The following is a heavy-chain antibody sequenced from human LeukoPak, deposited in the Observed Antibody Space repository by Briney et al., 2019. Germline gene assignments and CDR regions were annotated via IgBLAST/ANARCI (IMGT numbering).Heavy chain of an antibody. Sequence: GGSLGLSCAASGFIFSDYYMVWIRQAPGKGLEWVAYISSGGDTFFYADSVKGRFTISRDNSGDSLYLQMNSLRAEDTAVYYCARGDGVYDYVWGRSYWGQGTLVTVSS. CDR3: ARGDGVYDYVWGRSY. D-gene: IGHD3-16*01. CDR1: GFIFSDYY. J-gene: IGHJ4*02. V-gene: IGHV3-11*01. CDR2: ISSGGDTF.